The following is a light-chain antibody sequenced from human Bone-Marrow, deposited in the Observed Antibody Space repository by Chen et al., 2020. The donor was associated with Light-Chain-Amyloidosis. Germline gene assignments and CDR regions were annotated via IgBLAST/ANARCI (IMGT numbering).Light chain of an antibody. CDR1: QSVFNY. J-gene: IGKJ1*01. V-gene: IGKV3-11*01. CDR3: QERSNWPRRT. CDR2: DAS. Sequence: EVVLTQSPATLSLSPVERATLSCRASQSVFNYLAWYQQKPGQAPRLLIYDASNRATDIPARFSGGGSETDFTLTISSLEPEDFAVYYCQERSNWPRRTFGQGTRVELK.